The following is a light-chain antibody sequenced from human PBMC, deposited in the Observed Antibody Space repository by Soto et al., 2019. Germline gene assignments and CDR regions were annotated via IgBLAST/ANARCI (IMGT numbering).Light chain of an antibody. CDR1: SSDVGGYDY. Sequence: QSALTQPASVSGSPGQSITISSTGSSSDVGGYDYVSWYQQHPGKSPKLMIYGVSNRPSGVSNRFSGSKSGNTASLTSYGLQAEDEADYYCCSYTGSLTLLFGGGTKVTVL. CDR2: GVS. V-gene: IGLV2-14*01. CDR3: CSYTGSLTLL. J-gene: IGLJ2*01.